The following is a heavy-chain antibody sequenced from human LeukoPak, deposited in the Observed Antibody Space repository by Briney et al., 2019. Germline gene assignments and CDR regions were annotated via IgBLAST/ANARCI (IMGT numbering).Heavy chain of an antibody. D-gene: IGHD3-10*01. J-gene: IGHJ4*02. V-gene: IGHV4-59*08. CDR1: GGSISSYY. Sequence: TSETLSLTCTVSGGSISSYYWSWIRQPPGKGLEWLGYIYYSGSTNYNPSLKSRVTISVDTSKNQFSLKLSSVTAADTAVYYCARRLGWYGSGSYYNSYYFDYWGQGTLVTVSS. CDR3: ARRLGWYGSGSYYNSYYFDY. CDR2: IYYSGST.